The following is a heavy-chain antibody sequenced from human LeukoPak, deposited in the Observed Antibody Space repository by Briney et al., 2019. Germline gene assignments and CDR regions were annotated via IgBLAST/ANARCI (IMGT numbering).Heavy chain of an antibody. V-gene: IGHV4-39*07. CDR3: ARDSSGWYHWFDP. D-gene: IGHD6-19*01. J-gene: IGHJ5*02. Sequence: SETLSLTCTVSGGSISGTSYYWGWIRQPPGKGLEWIGSIYYSGSTYYNPSLKSRVTISVDTSKNQFSLKLSSVTAADTAVYYCARDSSGWYHWFDPWGQGTLVTVSS. CDR1: GGSISGTSYY. CDR2: IYYSGST.